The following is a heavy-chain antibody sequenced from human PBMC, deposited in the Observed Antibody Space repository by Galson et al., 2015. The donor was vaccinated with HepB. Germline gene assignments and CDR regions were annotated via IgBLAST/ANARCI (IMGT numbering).Heavy chain of an antibody. J-gene: IGHJ4*02. CDR2: ISAYGGNT. V-gene: IGHV1-18*04. Sequence: SVKVSCKASGCTFTSNGISWVRQTPRQGLEWLGWISAYGGNTKYAQKYQGRITLTRDTSTSTAYVELRSLRSDDTAVYYCARDRDYRFDYWGQGTLVTVSS. D-gene: IGHD4/OR15-4a*01. CDR3: ARDRDYRFDY. CDR1: GCTFTSNG.